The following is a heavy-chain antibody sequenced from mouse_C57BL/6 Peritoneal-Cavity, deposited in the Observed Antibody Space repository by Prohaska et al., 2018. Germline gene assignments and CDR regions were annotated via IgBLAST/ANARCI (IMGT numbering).Heavy chain of an antibody. CDR2: MNPRNGGT. V-gene: IGHV1-53*01. Sequence: QVQLQQPGTELVTPWASVKLSCTASGYTFTSYWMHWVQQRPGHGLEWIGNMNPRNGGTNYNEKVKSKTTLTVDKSSSTDDMQIRSLTSEDTAVYYCAKGWFSYVDYWGQGTTLTVSS. CDR3: AKGWFSYVDY. J-gene: IGHJ2*01. D-gene: IGHD2-3*01. CDR1: GYTFTSYW.